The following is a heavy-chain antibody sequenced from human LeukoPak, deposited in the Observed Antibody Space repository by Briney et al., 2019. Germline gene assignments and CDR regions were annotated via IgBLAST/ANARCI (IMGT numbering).Heavy chain of an antibody. CDR2: ISSSGSTI. Sequence: GGSLRLSCAASGFTFSSYAMSWIRQAPGKGLEWVSYISSSGSTIYYADSVKGRFTISRDNAKNSLYLQMNSLRAEDTAVYYCARSPERYTSWGAFDIWGQGTMVTVSS. D-gene: IGHD2-2*01. CDR3: ARSPERYTSWGAFDI. J-gene: IGHJ3*02. CDR1: GFTFSSYA. V-gene: IGHV3-11*01.